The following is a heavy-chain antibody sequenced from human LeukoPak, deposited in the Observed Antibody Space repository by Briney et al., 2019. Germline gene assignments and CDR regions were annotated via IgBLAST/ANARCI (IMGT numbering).Heavy chain of an antibody. J-gene: IGHJ4*02. CDR3: ASASSHRIAAGGDY. V-gene: IGHV3-74*01. CDR1: GFTFSNYW. D-gene: IGHD6-13*01. CDR2: INSDGSSR. Sequence: GGSLRLSCAASGFTFSNYWMHWVRQAPGKGLVWVSRINSDGSSRNYADSVKGRFTISRDNAKNTLYLQMNSLRAEDTAVYYCASASSHRIAAGGDYWGQGTLATISS.